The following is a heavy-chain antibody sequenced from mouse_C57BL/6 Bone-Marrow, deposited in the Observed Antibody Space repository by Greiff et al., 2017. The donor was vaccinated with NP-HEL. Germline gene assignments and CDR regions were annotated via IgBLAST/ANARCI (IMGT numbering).Heavy chain of an antibody. Sequence: EVQLQQSGPELVKPGASVKISCKASGYTFTDYYMNWVKQSHGKSLEWIGDIYPGSGSTNYNEKFKSKATLTVDTSSSTAYMQLSSLTSEDSAVYYCARQLRLPWFAYWGQGTLVTVSA. J-gene: IGHJ3*01. CDR1: GYTFTDYY. CDR3: ARQLRLPWFAY. V-gene: IGHV1-26*01. CDR2: IYPGSGST. D-gene: IGHD3-2*02.